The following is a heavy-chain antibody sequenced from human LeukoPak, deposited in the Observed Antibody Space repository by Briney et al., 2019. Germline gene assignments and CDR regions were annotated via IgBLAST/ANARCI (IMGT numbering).Heavy chain of an antibody. CDR2: INHTGST. J-gene: IGHJ6*03. CDR1: GGSFSGYY. Sequence: PSETLSLTCAVYGGSFSGYYWSWIRQPPGKGLEWIGEINHTGSTNYNPSLKSRVTISVDTSKNQFSLKLSSVAAADTAVYFCARGGVVVAATRAFGYSYYMDVWGKGTTVTVSS. CDR3: ARGGVVVAATRAFGYSYYMDV. V-gene: IGHV4-34*01. D-gene: IGHD2-15*01.